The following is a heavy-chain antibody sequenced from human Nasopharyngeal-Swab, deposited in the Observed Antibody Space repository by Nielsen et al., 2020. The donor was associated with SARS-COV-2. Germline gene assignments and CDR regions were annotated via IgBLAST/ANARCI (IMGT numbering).Heavy chain of an antibody. CDR1: GFTFDDYA. CDR3: ARDAHVIGPDFDAFDI. V-gene: IGHV3-23*01. D-gene: IGHD2-21*02. CDR2: ISASGSST. Sequence: GGSLRLSCVTSGFTFDDYAMSWVRQAPGKGLEFVSGISASGSSTYYADSLKGRFTISRDNSQNTLYLQVNSLRAEDTALFYCARDAHVIGPDFDAFDIWGQGTMVTVSS. J-gene: IGHJ3*02.